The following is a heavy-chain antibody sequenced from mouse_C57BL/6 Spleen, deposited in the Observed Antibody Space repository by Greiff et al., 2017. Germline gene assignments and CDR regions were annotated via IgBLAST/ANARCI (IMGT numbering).Heavy chain of an antibody. CDR3: ARRMDPYYFDY. J-gene: IGHJ2*01. CDR2: IDPSDSYT. CDR1: GYTFTSYW. D-gene: IGHD2-3*01. V-gene: IGHV1-50*01. Sequence: QVQLQQPGAELVKPGASVKLSCKASGYTFTSYWMQWVKQRPGQGLEWIGEIDPSDSYTNYNQKFKGKAKLTVDTSSSTAYMQLSSLTSEDSAVYYCARRMDPYYFDYWGEGTTLTVSS.